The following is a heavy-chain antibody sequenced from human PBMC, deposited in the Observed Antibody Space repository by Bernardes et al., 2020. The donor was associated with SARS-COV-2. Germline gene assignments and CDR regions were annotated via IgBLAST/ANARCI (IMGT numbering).Heavy chain of an antibody. CDR1: ELDFINFG. Sequence: GGSLRLSCAASELDFINFGMNWVRQAPGKGLEWVANIKQDGSDKYYLDSVKGRFTVSRDNAKNSLYLQMNSLRVEDTALYYCARDLDSGMDVWGQGTTVTVSS. CDR2: IKQDGSDK. J-gene: IGHJ6*02. CDR3: ARDLDSGMDV. V-gene: IGHV3-7*01.